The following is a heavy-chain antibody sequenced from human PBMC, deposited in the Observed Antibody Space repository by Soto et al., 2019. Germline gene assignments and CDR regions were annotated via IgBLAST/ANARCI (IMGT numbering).Heavy chain of an antibody. D-gene: IGHD6-19*01. CDR1: GFTFSSYA. CDR3: AKEGEHSSGWANFDC. CDR2: ILADFNT. V-gene: IGHV3-23*03. J-gene: IGHJ4*02. Sequence: GGSLRISCAVSGFTFSSYAMSSVRQAPGKVLECISVILADFNTYYAGSVRGRFTISRDNSKNTLYLQMNSLRAEDTAVYYCAKEGEHSSGWANFDCWGKGSLVTISS.